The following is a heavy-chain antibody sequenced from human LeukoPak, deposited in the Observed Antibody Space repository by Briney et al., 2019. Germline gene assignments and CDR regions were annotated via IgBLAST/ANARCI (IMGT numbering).Heavy chain of an antibody. CDR3: AKGNGYQKGDASDI. CDR2: ITGDGGNT. V-gene: IGHV3-43*02. J-gene: IGHJ3*02. Sequence: PGGSLRLSCAAAGFTFIDYVMHWVRQAPGKGLEWVSPITGDGGNTYYADSLKGRFTIYRDNNKNSLFLQINSLRIEDTALYYCAKGNGYQKGDASDIWGQGTMVTVSS. CDR1: GFTFIDYV. D-gene: IGHD3-3*01.